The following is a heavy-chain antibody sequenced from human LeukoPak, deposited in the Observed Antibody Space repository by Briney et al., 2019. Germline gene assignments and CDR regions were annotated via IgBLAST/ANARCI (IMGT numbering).Heavy chain of an antibody. J-gene: IGHJ5*02. V-gene: IGHV3-23*01. D-gene: IGHD1-14*01. CDR3: AKLPDRFHWFDP. CDR2: ISGSGGST. Sequence: GGSLRLSCAASGFTFSSYAMSWVRQAPGKGLEWVSAISGSGGSTYYADSVKGRFTISRDNSKNTLYLQMNSLRAEDTAVHYCAKLPDRFHWFDPWGQGTLVTVSS. CDR1: GFTFSSYA.